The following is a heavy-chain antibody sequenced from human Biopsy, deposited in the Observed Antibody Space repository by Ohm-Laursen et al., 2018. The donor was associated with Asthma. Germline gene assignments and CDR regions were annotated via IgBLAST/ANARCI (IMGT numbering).Heavy chain of an antibody. J-gene: IGHJ6*02. V-gene: IGHV1-69*01. Sequence: SSVTVSCKAPGGTFSNFAISWARQAPGQGLEWLGGIMTVFGTTNYAQKFQGRVTITADESTSTAYMEVTSLRSEDTAIYYCARCQVGYSSGWSLLLKKIYYSGMDVWGQGPAVTVSS. D-gene: IGHD6-19*01. CDR2: IMTVFGTT. CDR3: ARCQVGYSSGWSLLLKKIYYSGMDV. CDR1: GGTFSNFA.